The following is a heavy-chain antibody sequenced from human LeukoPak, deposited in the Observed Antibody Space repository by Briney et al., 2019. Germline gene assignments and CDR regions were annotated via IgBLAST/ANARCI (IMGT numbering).Heavy chain of an antibody. J-gene: IGHJ4*02. V-gene: IGHV3-21*01. Sequence: GGSLRLSCVASGFTLRSYGIHWVRQAPGKGLEWVSSISSSSSYVYYADSLKGRFTISRDNAKNSLYLQMDSLRAEDTAVYYCARQQWLDGAYYFDYWGEGTLVTVSS. CDR3: ARQQWLDGAYYFDY. D-gene: IGHD6-19*01. CDR2: ISSSSSYV. CDR1: GFTLRSYG.